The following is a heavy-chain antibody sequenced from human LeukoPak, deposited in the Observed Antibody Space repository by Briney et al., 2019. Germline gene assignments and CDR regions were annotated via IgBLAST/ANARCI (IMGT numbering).Heavy chain of an antibody. CDR1: GFTFSRHW. D-gene: IGHD2-2*01. V-gene: IGHV3-74*01. J-gene: IGHJ4*02. CDR2: INSDASDT. Sequence: GGSLRLSCAASGFTFSRHWMHWVRQAPGKGLVWISRINSDASDTNYADFVKGRFTISRDNAKNTVYLQINSLRDEDTAVYYCARTCSSTDCLIPDWGQGTLVTVSS. CDR3: ARTCSSTDCLIPD.